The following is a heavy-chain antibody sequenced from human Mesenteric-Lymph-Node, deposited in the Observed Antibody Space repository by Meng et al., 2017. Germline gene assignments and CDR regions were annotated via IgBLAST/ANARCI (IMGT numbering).Heavy chain of an antibody. Sequence: QVQLQESGPGLVKPSQTLSLTCTVSGGSISSNGYYWNWIRPHPGKGLEWIGYIYYRGSTQYNPSLKSRVTISLDTSKNQFSLQLSSVTAADTAVYYCARSYYYDSSGLNWFDPWGQGILVTVSS. CDR3: ARSYYYDSSGLNWFDP. V-gene: IGHV4-31*03. D-gene: IGHD3-22*01. CDR2: IYYRGST. J-gene: IGHJ5*02. CDR1: GGSISSNGYY.